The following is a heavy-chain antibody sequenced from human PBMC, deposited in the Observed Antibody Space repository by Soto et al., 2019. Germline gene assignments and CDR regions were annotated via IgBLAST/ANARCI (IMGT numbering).Heavy chain of an antibody. CDR3: GEFLPDILTGLIYSYYYMDV. CDR1: GGSISSYY. Sequence: PSETLSLTCTVSGGSISSYYWSWIRQPPGKGLEWIGYIYYSGSTNYNPSLKSRVTISVDTSKNQFSLKLSSVTAADTAVYYCGEFLPDILTGLIYSYYYMDVWGKGTTVTVYS. D-gene: IGHD3-9*01. J-gene: IGHJ6*03. V-gene: IGHV4-59*08. CDR2: IYYSGST.